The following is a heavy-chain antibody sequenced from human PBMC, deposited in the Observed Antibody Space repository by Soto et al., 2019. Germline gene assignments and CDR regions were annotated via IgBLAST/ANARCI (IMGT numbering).Heavy chain of an antibody. Sequence: SETLSLTCTVSGGSISSSSYYWGWIRQPPGKGLEWIGSIYYSGSTYYNPSLKNRVTISVDTSKNQFSLKLSSVTAADTAVYYCRRSSRYSTDVWGQGITVTVSS. D-gene: IGHD6-19*01. CDR2: IYYSGST. CDR3: RRSSRYSTDV. J-gene: IGHJ6*02. V-gene: IGHV4-39*01. CDR1: GGSISSSSYY.